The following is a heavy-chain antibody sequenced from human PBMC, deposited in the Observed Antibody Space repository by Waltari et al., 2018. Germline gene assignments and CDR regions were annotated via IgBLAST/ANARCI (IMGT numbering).Heavy chain of an antibody. Sequence: QVQLQESGPGLVKPSETLSLTCTVSGDSINNYYRSWIRQPAGKGLEWVGRIYSSGSTNYNPSLESRLTMSVDTSKNQFSLKLSSVTAADTAVYYCARASRYQLLGATGNYYYYMDVWGKGTTVIISS. CDR3: ARASRYQLLGATGNYYYYMDV. J-gene: IGHJ6*03. CDR2: IYSSGST. V-gene: IGHV4-4*07. D-gene: IGHD2-2*01. CDR1: GDSINNYY.